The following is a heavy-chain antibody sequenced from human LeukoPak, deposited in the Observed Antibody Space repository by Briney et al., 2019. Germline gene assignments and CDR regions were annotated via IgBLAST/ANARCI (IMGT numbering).Heavy chain of an antibody. V-gene: IGHV1-69*05. D-gene: IGHD4-23*01. CDR1: GGTFSSYA. J-gene: IGHJ4*02. CDR3: ASSGGNSGRDY. Sequence: SVKVSCKASGGTFSSYAISWVRQAPGQGLEWMGRIIPIFGTANYAQKFQGRVTITTDESTSTAYLELSSLRSEDTAVYYCASSGGNSGRDYWGQGTLVTVSS. CDR2: IIPIFGTA.